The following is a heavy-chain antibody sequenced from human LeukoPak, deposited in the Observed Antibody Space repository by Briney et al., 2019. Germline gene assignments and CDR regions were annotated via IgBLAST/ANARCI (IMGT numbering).Heavy chain of an antibody. CDR2: ITPIYGTA. D-gene: IGHD2-21*01. CDR3: ARSIERSRGSYYYMDV. V-gene: IGHV1-69*06. J-gene: IGHJ6*03. CDR1: GGTFSTYA. Sequence: SVKVSCKASGGTFSTYAISWVRQAPGQGLEWMGGITPIYGTANYAQKFQGRVTVTADKSTSTAYMDLSSLRFEDTAVYYCARSIERSRGSYYYMDVWGKGTTVSVSS.